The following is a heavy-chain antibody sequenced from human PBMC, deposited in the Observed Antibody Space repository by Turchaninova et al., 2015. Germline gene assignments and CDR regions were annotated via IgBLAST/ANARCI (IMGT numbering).Heavy chain of an antibody. CDR2: GHQSGCT. J-gene: IGHJ3*02. V-gene: IGHV4-39*01. D-gene: IGHD2-15*01. CDR1: DDSLSSGIYY. CDR3: TRHTAYCTTDTCYSFYI. Sequence: QVQLQASGPGLVRSSETLSLDCLVSDDSLSSGIYYWGWIRQSPGKGLEWLGSGHQSGCTYSSPSLKSRVTILLELSSTRFSQWLKSVTAADRAVYYCTRHTAYCTTDTCYSFYIWGQGTTVTVSS.